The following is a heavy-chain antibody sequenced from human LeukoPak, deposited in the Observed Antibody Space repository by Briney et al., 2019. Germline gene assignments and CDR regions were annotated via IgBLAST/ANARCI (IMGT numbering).Heavy chain of an antibody. J-gene: IGHJ4*02. CDR2: ISSSGTNI. V-gene: IGHV3-21*01. Sequence: PGGSLRLSCAASGFTFSSYSMSWVRQAPGKGLEWVSSISSSGTNIYYADSLKGRFTISRDNAKNSLYLQMNSLRAEDTAVYYCAGRSLTMIVTWGQGTLVTVSS. CDR3: AGRSLTMIVT. D-gene: IGHD3-22*01. CDR1: GFTFSSYS.